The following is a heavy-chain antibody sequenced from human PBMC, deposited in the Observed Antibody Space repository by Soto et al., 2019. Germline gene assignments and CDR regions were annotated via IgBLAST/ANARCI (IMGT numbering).Heavy chain of an antibody. D-gene: IGHD3-10*01. CDR3: AKDFGAWSDS. V-gene: IGHV3-30*18. Sequence: SLRLSCAASGFAFCTYGMHWVRQAPGKGLEGVALISSDGGDFYYADSVKSRCTISRDNTKHTLSLPMYSLRDEDTAVCYGAKDFGAWSDSWGQRTLFTVSS. J-gene: IGHJ5*01. CDR2: ISSDGGDF. CDR1: GFAFCTYG.